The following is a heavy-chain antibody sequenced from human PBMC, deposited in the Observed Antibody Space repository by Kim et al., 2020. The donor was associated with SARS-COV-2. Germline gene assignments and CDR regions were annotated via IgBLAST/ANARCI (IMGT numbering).Heavy chain of an antibody. CDR2: INHSGST. CDR3: ARGLWVRGAQGQCFDY. D-gene: IGHD3-10*01. V-gene: IGHV4-34*01. J-gene: IGHJ4*02. CDR1: GGSFSGYY. Sequence: SETLSLTCAVYGGSFSGYYWSWIRQPPGKGLEWIGEINHSGSTNYNPSLKSRVTISVDTSKNQFSLKLSSVTAADTAVYYCARGLWVRGAQGQCFDYWGQGTLVTVSS.